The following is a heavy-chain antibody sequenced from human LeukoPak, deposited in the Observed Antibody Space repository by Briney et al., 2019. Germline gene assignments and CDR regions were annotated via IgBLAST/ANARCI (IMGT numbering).Heavy chain of an antibody. V-gene: IGHV1-3*01. CDR2: INGGNGNT. J-gene: IGHJ4*02. Sequence: GASVKVSCKASGYTFTSHALHWVRQTPGQRLEWMGWINGGNGNTKYSQNFQGRVTITTDTSSSTAYMELSSLRSEDTAVYFCAREGIQLWFRGYFDYWGQGTLVTVSS. D-gene: IGHD5-18*01. CDR1: GYTFTSHA. CDR3: AREGIQLWFRGYFDY.